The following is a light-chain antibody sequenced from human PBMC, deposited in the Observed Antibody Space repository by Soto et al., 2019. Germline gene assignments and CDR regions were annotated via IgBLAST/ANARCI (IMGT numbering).Light chain of an antibody. CDR2: AAS. V-gene: IGKV1-39*01. CDR3: QQTYNTPALS. Sequence: DIQMTQSPSSLSASVGDRVTITCRASQSISNSLNWYQQKPGKAPNLLIYAASNLQSGVPSRFSGGGSGTDFTLTISSLQPEDFANYYCQQTYNTPALSFGGGTKVDIK. J-gene: IGKJ4*01. CDR1: QSISNS.